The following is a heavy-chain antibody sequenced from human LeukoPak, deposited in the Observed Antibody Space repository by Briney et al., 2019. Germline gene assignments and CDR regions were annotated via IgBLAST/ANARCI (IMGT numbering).Heavy chain of an antibody. CDR1: GGTFSSYA. Sequence: SVKVSCKASGGTFSSYAISWVRQAPGQGLEWMGGIIPIFGTANYAQKFQGRVTITADESTSTAYVELSSLRSEDTAVYYCARDGVEMATTALFDYWGQGTLVTVSS. D-gene: IGHD5-24*01. CDR3: ARDGVEMATTALFDY. V-gene: IGHV1-69*13. J-gene: IGHJ4*02. CDR2: IIPIFGTA.